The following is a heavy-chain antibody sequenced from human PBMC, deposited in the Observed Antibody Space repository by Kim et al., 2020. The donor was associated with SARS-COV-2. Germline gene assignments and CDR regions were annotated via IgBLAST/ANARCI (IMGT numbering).Heavy chain of an antibody. CDR2: IYYSGST. J-gene: IGHJ4*02. CDR1: GGSISSSSYY. D-gene: IGHD4-17*01. Sequence: SETLSLTCTVSGGSISSSSYYWGWIRQPPGKGLEWIGSIYYSGSTYYNPSLKSRVTISVDTSKNQFSLKLSSVTAADTAVYYCARPGLFDMTNDYWGQGTLVTVSS. CDR3: ARPGLFDMTNDY. V-gene: IGHV4-39*01.